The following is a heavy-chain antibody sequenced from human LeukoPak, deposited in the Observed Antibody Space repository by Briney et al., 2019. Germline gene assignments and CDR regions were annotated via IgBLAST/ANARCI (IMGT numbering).Heavy chain of an antibody. J-gene: IGHJ4*02. V-gene: IGHV1-69*13. CDR1: GGTFSSYA. CDR3: ARAVTMVRGVIYIYFDY. D-gene: IGHD3-10*01. CDR2: IIPIFGTA. Sequence: ASVKVSCKASGGTFSSYAISWVRQAPGQGLEWMGGIIPIFGTANYAQKFQGRVTITADESTSTAYMELSSLRSEDTAVYYCARAVTMVRGVIYIYFDYWGQGTLVTVSS.